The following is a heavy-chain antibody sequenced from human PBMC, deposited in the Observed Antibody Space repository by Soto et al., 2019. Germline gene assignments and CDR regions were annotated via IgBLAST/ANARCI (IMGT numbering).Heavy chain of an antibody. CDR1: GCTFSSHS. Sequence: QVQLVQSGAEVKKPGSSVKVSCKVSGCTFSSHSINWVRQAPGQGPEWMGGIIPIFGTENYAQKFQGRITITADESTSTSYMELSSLTSADTALYFCSTSVYCSTTRCYYYYGLDVWGQGTTVIVSS. V-gene: IGHV1-69*01. J-gene: IGHJ6*02. CDR2: IIPIFGTE. CDR3: STSVYCSTTRCYYYYGLDV. D-gene: IGHD2-2*01.